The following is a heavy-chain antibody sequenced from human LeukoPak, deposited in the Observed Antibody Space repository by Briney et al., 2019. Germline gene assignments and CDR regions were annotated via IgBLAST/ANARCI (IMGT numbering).Heavy chain of an antibody. D-gene: IGHD3-22*01. CDR1: GFPFSDVW. CDR2: IKSKADGGTA. CDR3: TTDWYYYDSSGYYPIF. Sequence: PGGSLSLSCAASGFPFSDVWMSWVRQAPGKGLEWVGRIKSKADGGTADYAAPLKGRFTFSRDDSKNTLYLEMKSLKTEDTAVYYCTTDWYYYDSSGYYPIFWGQGTLVTVSS. J-gene: IGHJ4*02. V-gene: IGHV3-15*01.